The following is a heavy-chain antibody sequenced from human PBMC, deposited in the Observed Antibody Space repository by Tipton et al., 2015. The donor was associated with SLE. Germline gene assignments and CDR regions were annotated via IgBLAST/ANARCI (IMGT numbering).Heavy chain of an antibody. V-gene: IGHV3-9*01. CDR2: IRWNSASI. CDR3: AKGLGTRGRGWTTYDH. Sequence: SLRLSCAASGFSLDDYAMHWLRQAPGKGLEWVSSIRWNSASIGYADSVKGRFTISRDNAKNSLHLQMDSLRAEDTAVYYCAKGLGTRGRGWTTYDHWGPGTLVTVSS. CDR1: GFSLDDYA. J-gene: IGHJ4*02. D-gene: IGHD6-19*01.